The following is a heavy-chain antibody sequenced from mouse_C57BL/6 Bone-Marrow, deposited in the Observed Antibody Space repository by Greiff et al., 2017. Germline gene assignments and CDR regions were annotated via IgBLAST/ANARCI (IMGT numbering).Heavy chain of an antibody. V-gene: IGHV1-7*01. Sequence: QVQLQQSGAELAKPGASVKLSCKASGYTFTSYWMHWVKQRPGQGLEWIGYINPSSGYTKYNQKFKDKATLTADNSSSTAYMQLSSLTYEDSAVYYCARGGYYGSSYTTWFAYWGQGTLVTVSA. CDR2: INPSSGYT. J-gene: IGHJ3*01. CDR3: ARGGYYGSSYTTWFAY. D-gene: IGHD1-1*01. CDR1: GYTFTSYW.